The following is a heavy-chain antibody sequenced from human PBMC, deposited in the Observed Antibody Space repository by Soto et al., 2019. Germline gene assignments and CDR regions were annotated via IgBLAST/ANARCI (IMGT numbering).Heavy chain of an antibody. V-gene: IGHV1-2*02. Sequence: ASVKVSCKASGYTFTGYYMHWVRQAPGQGLEWMGWINPNSGGTNYAQKFQGRVTMTRDTSISTAYMKLSRLRSDDTAVYYCARDRDLYSSSWPNNWFDPWGQGTLVTVSS. CDR2: INPNSGGT. CDR3: ARDRDLYSSSWPNNWFDP. D-gene: IGHD6-13*01. J-gene: IGHJ5*02. CDR1: GYTFTGYY.